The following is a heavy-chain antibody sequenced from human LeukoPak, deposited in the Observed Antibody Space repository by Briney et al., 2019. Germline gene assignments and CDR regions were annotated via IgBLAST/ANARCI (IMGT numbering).Heavy chain of an antibody. V-gene: IGHV3-21*05. CDR2: ISSGGNYR. J-gene: IGHJ4*02. CDR1: GFAFNTYA. CDR3: ARGRNAYTFDN. D-gene: IGHD5-24*01. Sequence: GGSLRLSCAASGFAFNTYAMTWVRQAPGKGLEWVSYISSGGNYRYYADSVKGRFTISRDNARNSLYLQMNSLRAEDTAVYYCARGRNAYTFDNWGQGTLVTVSS.